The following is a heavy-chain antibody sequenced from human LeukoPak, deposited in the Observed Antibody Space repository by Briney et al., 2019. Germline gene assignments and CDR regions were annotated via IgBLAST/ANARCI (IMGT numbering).Heavy chain of an antibody. D-gene: IGHD3-10*01. CDR1: GYTFTGYY. CDR2: INPNSGGT. J-gene: IGHJ5*02. V-gene: IGHV1-2*02. Sequence: ASVKASCKASGYTFTGYYMRWVRQAPGQGLEWMGWINPNSGGTNYAQKFQGRVTMTRDTSISTAYMELSRLRSDDTAVYYCARVAPFGELLYPNVPWFDPWGQGTLVTVSS. CDR3: ARVAPFGELLYPNVPWFDP.